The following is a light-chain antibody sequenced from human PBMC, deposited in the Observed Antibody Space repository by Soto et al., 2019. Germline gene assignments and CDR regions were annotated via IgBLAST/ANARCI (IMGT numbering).Light chain of an antibody. CDR1: QSLLHSNGYKY. CDR3: MQTLQTPAT. J-gene: IGKJ2*01. Sequence: DLVMTQSPLSLPVTPGEPASISCRSSQSLLHSNGYKYVDWYLQKPGQSPQLLIYLGSNRASGVPDRFSGRGSGTDFTLKISRVEAEDVGVYYCMQTLQTPATFGQGTKLEIK. V-gene: IGKV2-28*01. CDR2: LGS.